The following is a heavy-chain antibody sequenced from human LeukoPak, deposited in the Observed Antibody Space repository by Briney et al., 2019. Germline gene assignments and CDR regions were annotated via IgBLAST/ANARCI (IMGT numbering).Heavy chain of an antibody. J-gene: IGHJ4*02. V-gene: IGHV3-7*01. D-gene: IGHD3-10*01. Sequence: GGSLRLSCAASGFTFSSYWMSWVRQAPGKGLEWVANIKEDGGEKNYVDSVKGRFTISRDNAKNSLYLQMNSLRAEDTAVYYCARDRGYPTFDYWGQGTLVTVSS. CDR2: IKEDGGEK. CDR3: ARDRGYPTFDY. CDR1: GFTFSSYW.